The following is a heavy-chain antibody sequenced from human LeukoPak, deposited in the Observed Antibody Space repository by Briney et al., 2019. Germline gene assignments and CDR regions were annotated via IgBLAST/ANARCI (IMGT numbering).Heavy chain of an antibody. Sequence: GGSLRLSCAASGFTFSTYSMNCVRQAPGKGLEWVSSISSSSSYIYYADSVKGRFTISRDDAKNSLYLQMNSLRAEDTAVYYCATGDYGAFDIWGQGTMVTVSS. J-gene: IGHJ3*02. D-gene: IGHD4-17*01. CDR2: ISSSSSYI. CDR3: ATGDYGAFDI. CDR1: GFTFSTYS. V-gene: IGHV3-21*01.